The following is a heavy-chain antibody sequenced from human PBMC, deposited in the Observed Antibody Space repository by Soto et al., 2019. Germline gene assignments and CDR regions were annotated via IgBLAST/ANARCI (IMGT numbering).Heavy chain of an antibody. J-gene: IGHJ6*02. CDR3: ARNGGYEGYYYYYGMDV. CDR2: IYPGDSDT. D-gene: IGHD5-12*01. V-gene: IGHV5-51*01. CDR1: GYSFTSYW. Sequence: GESLKISCKGSGYSFTSYWIGWVRQMPGKGLEWMGIIYPGDSDTRYSPSFQGQVTISADKSISTAYLQWSSLKASDTAMYYCARNGGYEGYYYYYGMDVWGQGTTVTVSS.